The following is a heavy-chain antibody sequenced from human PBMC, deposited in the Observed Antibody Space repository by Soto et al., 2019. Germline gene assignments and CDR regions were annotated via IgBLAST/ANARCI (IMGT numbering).Heavy chain of an antibody. CDR3: ARGGGGYDGSGSSSSFDY. CDR1: GGTFSSYA. J-gene: IGHJ4*02. CDR2: IIPIFGTA. D-gene: IGHD3-10*01. Sequence: QVQLVQSGAEVKKPGSSVKVSCKASGGTFSSYAISWVRQAPGQGLEWMGGIIPIFGTANYAQKLQGRVTITADESTSTAYMELSSLRSEDTAVYSCARGGGGYDGSGSSSSFDYWGQGTLVTVSS. V-gene: IGHV1-69*01.